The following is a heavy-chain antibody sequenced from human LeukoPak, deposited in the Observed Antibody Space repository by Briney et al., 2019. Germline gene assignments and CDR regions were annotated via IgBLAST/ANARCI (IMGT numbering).Heavy chain of an antibody. J-gene: IGHJ4*02. CDR2: ISAYNGNT. CDR1: GYTFTNYD. V-gene: IGHV1-18*01. Sequence: ASVKVSCKASGYTFTNYDINRVRQAPGQGLEWMGWISAYNGNTNYAQKLQGRVTMTTDTSTSTAYMELRSLRSDDTAVYYCARAVAARGPRPIYYFDYWGQGTLVTVSS. D-gene: IGHD6-6*01. CDR3: ARAVAARGPRPIYYFDY.